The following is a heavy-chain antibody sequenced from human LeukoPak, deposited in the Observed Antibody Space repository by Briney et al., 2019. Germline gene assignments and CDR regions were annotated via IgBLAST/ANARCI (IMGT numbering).Heavy chain of an antibody. CDR2: ISRDGGST. CDR3: TKDRYCTTPTCPLDY. Sequence: GGSLRLSCAASGLTFDEYTFHWARQAPGKGLEWVSLISRDGGSTYYADSVKGRFTISRDNSKNSLYLQMNSLRTEDTALYYCTKDRYCTTPTCPLDYWGQGTLVTVSS. V-gene: IGHV3-43*01. D-gene: IGHD2-8*01. J-gene: IGHJ4*02. CDR1: GLTFDEYT.